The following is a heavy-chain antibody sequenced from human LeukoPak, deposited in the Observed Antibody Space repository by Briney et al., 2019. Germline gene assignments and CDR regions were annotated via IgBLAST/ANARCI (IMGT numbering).Heavy chain of an antibody. V-gene: IGHV3-21*01. D-gene: IGHD2-21*02. J-gene: IGHJ4*02. CDR3: ARGGTYCDGDCYGTNY. CDR2: IGKSQSQI. CDR1: GFSFSDYS. Sequence: PGGSLRLSCAASGFSFSDYSMNWVRQAPGKGLEWVSAIGKSQSQIWYADSVRGRFTVSRDNAKKSLYLEMNSLRVEDTAIYYCARGGTYCDGDCYGTNYWGQGTLVTVSS.